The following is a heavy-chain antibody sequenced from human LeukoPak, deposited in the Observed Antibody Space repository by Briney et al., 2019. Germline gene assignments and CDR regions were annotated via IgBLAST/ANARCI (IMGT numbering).Heavy chain of an antibody. D-gene: IGHD5-24*01. CDR1: GYTFTSYD. CDR3: ARGVGQGRDGYNYRY. Sequence: ASVKVSCKASGYTFTSYDINWVRQATGQGREWMGWMNPNSGNTGYAQKFQGRVTMTRNTSISTAYMELSSLRSEDTAAYYCARGVGQGRDGYNYRYWGQGTLVTVSS. J-gene: IGHJ4*02. V-gene: IGHV1-8*01. CDR2: MNPNSGNT.